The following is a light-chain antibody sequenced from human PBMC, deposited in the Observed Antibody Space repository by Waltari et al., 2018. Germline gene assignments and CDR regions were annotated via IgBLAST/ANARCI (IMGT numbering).Light chain of an antibody. Sequence: DIVMSQSPLSLAVTPGEQASISCRSSQSPLHSNGHIYLDWYLHKPGQSPQLLIYSISNRASGVPDRFSGSGSGTDFTLKISRVEAEDVGVYYCMNAVQTLTFGGGTKVEIK. J-gene: IGKJ4*01. CDR3: MNAVQTLT. V-gene: IGKV2-28*01. CDR2: SIS. CDR1: QSPLHSNGHIY.